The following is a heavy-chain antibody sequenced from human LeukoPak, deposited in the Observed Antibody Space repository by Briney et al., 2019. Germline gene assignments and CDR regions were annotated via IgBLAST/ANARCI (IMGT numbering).Heavy chain of an antibody. Sequence: SVKVSFKASGGTFSSYAISWVRQAPGQGLEWMGVIIPIFCTANYAQKFQGRVTITTNESTSTAYMELSSLRSEETAVYYCARESGYDGRGFDYWGQGTLVTVSS. J-gene: IGHJ4*02. V-gene: IGHV1-69*05. CDR2: IIPIFCTA. CDR3: ARESGYDGRGFDY. D-gene: IGHD5-12*01. CDR1: GGTFSSYA.